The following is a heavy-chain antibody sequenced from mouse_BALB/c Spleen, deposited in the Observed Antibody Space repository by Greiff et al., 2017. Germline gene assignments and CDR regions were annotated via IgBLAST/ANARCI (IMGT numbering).Heavy chain of an antibody. D-gene: IGHD1-1*01. V-gene: IGHV7-1*02. CDR3: ARDGYGAWFAY. Sequence: EVQVVESGGGLVQPGGSLRLSCATSGFTFSDFYMEWVRQPPGKRLEWIAASRNKANDYTTEYSASVKGRFIVSRDTSQSILYLHMNALRAEDTAIYYCARDGYGAWFAYWGQGTLVTVSA. CDR1: GFTFSDFY. CDR2: SRNKANDYTT. J-gene: IGHJ3*01.